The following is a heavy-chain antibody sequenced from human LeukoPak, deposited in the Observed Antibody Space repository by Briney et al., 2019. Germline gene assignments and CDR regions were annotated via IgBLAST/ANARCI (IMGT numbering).Heavy chain of an antibody. CDR3: ARSGTAAVEAALDI. D-gene: IGHD6-13*01. Sequence: GGSLRLSCAASGFTFRNYAMHWVRQAPGKGLEWVAVTSYDGRNKYYADSVKGRFTISRDNPKNALYLQMNSLRAEDTAVYYCARSGTAAVEAALDIWGQGTMVTVSS. J-gene: IGHJ3*02. V-gene: IGHV3-30*04. CDR1: GFTFRNYA. CDR2: TSYDGRNK.